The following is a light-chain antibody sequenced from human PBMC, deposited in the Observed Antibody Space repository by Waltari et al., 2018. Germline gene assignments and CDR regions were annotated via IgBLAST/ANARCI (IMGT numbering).Light chain of an antibody. Sequence: LQLTQSPSSLSASVGDSVTITCRASQSISNHLNWYQQKPGEAPKLLIYGASRWQSGVPSRFSGSGSGTDFALTISSLQPEDFATYYCQQSYSTRPFTFGPGTKVDFK. CDR3: QQSYSTRPFT. CDR1: QSISNH. J-gene: IGKJ3*01. V-gene: IGKV1-39*01. CDR2: GAS.